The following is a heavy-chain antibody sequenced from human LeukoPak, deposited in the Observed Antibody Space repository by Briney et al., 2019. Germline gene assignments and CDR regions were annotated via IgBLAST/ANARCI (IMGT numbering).Heavy chain of an antibody. CDR3: ARVAVVAFGEIDY. D-gene: IGHD2-15*01. J-gene: IGHJ4*02. CDR1: GFTVSSTY. Sequence: GGSLRLSCLASGFTVSSTYMSWVRQAPGKGLEWVSVTYSGGSTYYADSVKGRCTISRDNSKNSLYLQMNSLRAEDTAVYYCARVAVVAFGEIDYWGQGTLVTVSS. V-gene: IGHV3-66*01. CDR2: TYSGGST.